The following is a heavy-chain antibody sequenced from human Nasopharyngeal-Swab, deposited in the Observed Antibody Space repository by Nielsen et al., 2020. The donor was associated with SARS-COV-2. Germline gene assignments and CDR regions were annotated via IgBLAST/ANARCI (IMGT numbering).Heavy chain of an antibody. V-gene: IGHV4-39*07. D-gene: IGHD6-19*01. J-gene: IGHJ6*03. CDR3: ARVKREWLGIYYYYMDV. CDR2: IYYSGST. Sequence: SETLSLTCTVSGGSISSGSYYWGWIRQPPGKGLEWIGSIYYSGSTNYNPSLKSRVTISVDKSKNQFSLKLSSVTAADTAVYYCARVKREWLGIYYYYMDVWGKGTTVTVSS. CDR1: GGSISSGSYY.